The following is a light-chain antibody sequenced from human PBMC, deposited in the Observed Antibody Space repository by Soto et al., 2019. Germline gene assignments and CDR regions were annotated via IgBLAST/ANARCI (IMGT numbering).Light chain of an antibody. J-gene: IGKJ2*01. CDR3: QQYNNWPRT. CDR2: GAA. CDR1: QNVTSN. Sequence: EIVMTQSPATLSVSPGERATLSCRASQNVTSNLAWYQQKPGQTPRLLLFGAATRATGVPARFSGSGSGTEFTLTISSLQSEDFAVYYCQQYNNWPRTFGQGTKLEIK. V-gene: IGKV3-15*01.